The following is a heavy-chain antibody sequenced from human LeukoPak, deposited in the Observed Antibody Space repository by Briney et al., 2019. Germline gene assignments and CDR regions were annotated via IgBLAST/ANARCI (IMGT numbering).Heavy chain of an antibody. CDR2: IYYSGST. J-gene: IGHJ4*02. CDR1: GGSISSSSYY. Sequence: PSQTLSLTCTVSGGSISSSSYYWGWIRQPPGKGLEWIGSIYYSGSTYYNPSLKSRVTISVDTSKNQFSLKLSSVTAADTAVYYCATSKRGPGIADYWGQGTLVTVSS. CDR3: ATSKRGPGIADY. V-gene: IGHV4-39*07. D-gene: IGHD6-13*01.